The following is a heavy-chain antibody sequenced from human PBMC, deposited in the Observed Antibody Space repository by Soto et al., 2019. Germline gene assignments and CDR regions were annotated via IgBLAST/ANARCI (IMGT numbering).Heavy chain of an antibody. Sequence: PSETLSLTCTVSGGSISSSSYYWGWIRQPPGKGLEWIGSIYYSGSTYYNPSLKSRVTISVDTSKNQFSLKLSSVTAADTAVYYCARHSFGLQYSSGWHHDYWGQGTLVTVSS. CDR2: IYYSGST. J-gene: IGHJ4*02. CDR1: GGSISSSSYY. D-gene: IGHD6-19*01. V-gene: IGHV4-39*01. CDR3: ARHSFGLQYSSGWHHDY.